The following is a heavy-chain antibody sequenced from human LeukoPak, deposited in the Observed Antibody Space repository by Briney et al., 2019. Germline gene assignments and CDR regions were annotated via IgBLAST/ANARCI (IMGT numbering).Heavy chain of an antibody. V-gene: IGHV2-5*01. CDR3: AHSSHDFWSDVSWFDP. CDR2: LYWNDDK. Sequence: SGPTLVKPTQTLTLTCTFSGFSLSTSGVGGGWIRQPPGKALEWLALLYWNDDKRYSPSLKSRLTITKDTSKNKLVLTMTNMDPVDTATYYCAHSSHDFWSDVSWFDPWGQGTLVTVSS. CDR1: GFSLSTSGVG. D-gene: IGHD3-3*01. J-gene: IGHJ5*02.